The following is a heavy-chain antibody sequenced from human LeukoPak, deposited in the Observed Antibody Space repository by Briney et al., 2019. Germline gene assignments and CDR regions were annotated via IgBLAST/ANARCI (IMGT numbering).Heavy chain of an antibody. CDR3: ARDDPRTAPDP. CDR2: IYYSGST. Sequence: SETLSLTCTVSGGSISSYYWSWIRQPPGEGLEWIGYIYYSGSTNYNPSLKSRVTISVDTSKNQFSLKLSSVTAADTAVYYCARDDPRTAPDPWGQGTLVTVSS. J-gene: IGHJ5*02. V-gene: IGHV4-59*01. D-gene: IGHD4-17*01. CDR1: GGSISSYY.